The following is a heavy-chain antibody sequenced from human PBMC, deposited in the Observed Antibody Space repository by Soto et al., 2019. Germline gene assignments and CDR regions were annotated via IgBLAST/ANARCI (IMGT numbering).Heavy chain of an antibody. CDR3: AKGASRTPDDY. J-gene: IGHJ4*02. Sequence: GGSLRLSCAASGFTFSSYGMHWVRQAPGKGLEWVEVISYDGSNKYYADSVKGRFTISRDNSKNTLYLQMNSLRAEDTAVYYCAKGASRTPDDYWGQGTLVTVSS. V-gene: IGHV3-30*18. CDR2: ISYDGSNK. CDR1: GFTFSSYG.